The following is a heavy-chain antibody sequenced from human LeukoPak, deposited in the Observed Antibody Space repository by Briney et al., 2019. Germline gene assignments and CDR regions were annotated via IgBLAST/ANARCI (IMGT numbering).Heavy chain of an antibody. CDR1: GFTFSSYG. D-gene: IGHD3-22*01. V-gene: IGHV3-23*01. Sequence: GGSLRLSCAASGFTFSSYGMSWVRQAPGKGLEWVSAISGSGGSTYYAGSVKGRFTITRDNSKNTLYLQMNSLRAEDTAVYYCAKLEYPPTIRSSGYYIGAFDIWGQGTMVTVSS. CDR2: ISGSGGST. CDR3: AKLEYPPTIRSSGYYIGAFDI. J-gene: IGHJ3*02.